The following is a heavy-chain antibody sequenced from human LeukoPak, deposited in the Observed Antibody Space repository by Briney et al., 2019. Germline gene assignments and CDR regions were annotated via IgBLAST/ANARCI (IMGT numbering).Heavy chain of an antibody. CDR3: ARHTPFYDSSGYYFASFAFDI. CDR2: IYYSGST. CDR1: GGSISSYY. V-gene: IGHV4-59*08. D-gene: IGHD3-22*01. J-gene: IGHJ3*02. Sequence: SETLSLTCTVSGGSISSYYWSWIRQPPGKGLEWIGYIYYSGSTNYNPSLKSRVTISVDTSKNQFSLKLSSVTAADTAVYYCARHTPFYDSSGYYFASFAFDIWGQGTMVTVSS.